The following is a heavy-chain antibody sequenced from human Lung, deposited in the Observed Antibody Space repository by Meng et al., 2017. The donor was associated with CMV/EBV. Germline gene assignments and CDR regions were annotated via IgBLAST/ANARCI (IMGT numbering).Heavy chain of an antibody. V-gene: IGHV4-4*02. CDR2: IYHSGST. CDR1: GGSISSSNW. CDR3: ASFPPPGKQWLVTDY. D-gene: IGHD6-19*01. J-gene: IGHJ4*02. Sequence: QVQLQASGPGLVKPSGTLSLTCAVSGGSISSSNWWSGVRQPPGKGLEWIGEIYHSGSTNYNPSLKSRVTISVDKSKNQFSLKLSSVTAADTAVYYCASFPPPGKQWLVTDYWGQGTLVTVSS.